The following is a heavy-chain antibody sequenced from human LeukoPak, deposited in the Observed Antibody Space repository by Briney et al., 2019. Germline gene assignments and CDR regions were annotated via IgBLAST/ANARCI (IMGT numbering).Heavy chain of an antibody. CDR1: GYTFTSYG. Sequence: ASVKVSCKASGYTFTSYGIIWVRQAPGQGLEWMGWISAYNGNTNYAQKLQGRVTMTTDTSTSTAYMELRSLRSDDTAVYYCARDGYSSSWYIIYYYGMDVWGQGTTVTVSS. CDR3: ARDGYSSSWYIIYYYGMDV. CDR2: ISAYNGNT. J-gene: IGHJ6*02. V-gene: IGHV1-18*01. D-gene: IGHD6-13*01.